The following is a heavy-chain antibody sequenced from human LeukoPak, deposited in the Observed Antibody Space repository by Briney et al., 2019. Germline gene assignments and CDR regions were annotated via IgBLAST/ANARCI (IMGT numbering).Heavy chain of an antibody. CDR2: ISGGGDNT. V-gene: IGHV3-23*01. CDR1: GFTFSNYA. D-gene: IGHD2-2*02. J-gene: IGHJ6*03. Sequence: GGSLRLSCSVFGFTFSNYAMHWVRQAPGKGLEWVSTISGGGDNTYYADSVRGRFTISRDNSNNTLYLQMNSLRAEDTAVYYCAKVVYCSSTSCYSYYYYYMDVWGKGTTVTVSS. CDR3: AKVVYCSSTSCYSYYYYYMDV.